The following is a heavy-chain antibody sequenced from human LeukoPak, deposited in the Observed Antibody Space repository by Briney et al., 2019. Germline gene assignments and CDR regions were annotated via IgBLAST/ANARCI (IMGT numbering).Heavy chain of an antibody. CDR3: ATDGDIGVVPAAYYFDY. J-gene: IGHJ4*02. V-gene: IGHV3-23*01. Sequence: PGGSLRLSCAAPGFTFSIYAMSWVREAPGKGVGWVWQISGRGGITYSADSVRGRFTTSRDNSKNTRYLQINTLRDENTRLYICATDGDIGVVPAAYYFDYWGQGTLVTVSS. CDR1: GFTFSIYA. D-gene: IGHD2-2*01. CDR2: ISGRGGIT.